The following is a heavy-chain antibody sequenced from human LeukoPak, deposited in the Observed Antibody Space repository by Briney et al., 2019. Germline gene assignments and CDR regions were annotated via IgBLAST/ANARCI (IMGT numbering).Heavy chain of an antibody. V-gene: IGHV4-38-2*02. CDR2: IYHSGDT. D-gene: IGHD2-2*01. Sequence: SETLSLTCTVSGYSISSGYYWGWIRQPPGKGLEWIGSIYHSGDTYYNPSLKSRVTISVDTSKNQFSLKLSSVTAADTAVYYCARWPQRRGWFDPWGQGTLVTVSS. CDR3: ARWPQRRGWFDP. J-gene: IGHJ5*02. CDR1: GYSISSGYY.